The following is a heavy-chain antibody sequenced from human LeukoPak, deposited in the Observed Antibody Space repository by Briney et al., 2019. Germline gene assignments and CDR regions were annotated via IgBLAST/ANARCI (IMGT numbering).Heavy chain of an antibody. CDR2: IYAGDSDT. CDR1: AYSFTSYW. D-gene: IGHD6-6*01. Sequence: GESLKISCKGSAYSFTSYWIGWVRQMPGKGLEWMGIIYAGDSDTRYSPSLQGQVTISVDKSISTAYLQWSSLKASDTAMYYCARQRDEYSSSSPFNWFDPWGQGTLVTVSS. CDR3: ARQRDEYSSSSPFNWFDP. V-gene: IGHV5-51*01. J-gene: IGHJ5*02.